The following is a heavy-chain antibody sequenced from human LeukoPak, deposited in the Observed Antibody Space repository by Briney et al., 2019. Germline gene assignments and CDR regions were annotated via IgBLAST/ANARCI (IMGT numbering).Heavy chain of an antibody. CDR2: INTDGSST. CDR1: GFTFRNFW. Sequence: GGSLRLSCAASGFTFRNFWMHWVRQAPGKGLVWVSRINTDGSSTNYADSVKGRFTIYRDNAKNTLYLQMNSLRAEDTAVYYCARDSAYCGGDCYSFDYWGQGTLVTVS. D-gene: IGHD2-21*02. J-gene: IGHJ4*02. V-gene: IGHV3-74*01. CDR3: ARDSAYCGGDCYSFDY.